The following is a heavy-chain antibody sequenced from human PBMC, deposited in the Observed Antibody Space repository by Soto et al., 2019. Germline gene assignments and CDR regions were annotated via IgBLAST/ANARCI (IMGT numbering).Heavy chain of an antibody. V-gene: IGHV3-74*01. J-gene: IGHJ4*02. CDR2: IDGDDGDESAT. CDR1: GFTFRSYW. CDR3: VRDSHGDY. Sequence: EVQLVESGGGLVQPGGSLRLSCAASGFTFRSYWMQWVRQAPGKGLEWVSRIDGDDGDESATNYAASVQGRFIIARDNAKNTLHLKMNSLRVEDTAVYYGVRDSHGDYWGQGTLVTVS.